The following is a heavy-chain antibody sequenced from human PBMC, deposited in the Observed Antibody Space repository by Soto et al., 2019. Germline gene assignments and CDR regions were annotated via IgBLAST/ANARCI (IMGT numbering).Heavy chain of an antibody. D-gene: IGHD6-19*01. CDR1: GFTFRSYA. V-gene: IGHV3-23*01. Sequence: GGSLRLSCAASGFTFRSYAMSCVRQAPGKGLEWVSAISGSGGSTYYADSVKGRFTISRDNSKNTLYLQMNSLRAEDTAVYYCAKTPARGWYVYAFDIWGQGTMVTVSS. J-gene: IGHJ3*02. CDR2: ISGSGGST. CDR3: AKTPARGWYVYAFDI.